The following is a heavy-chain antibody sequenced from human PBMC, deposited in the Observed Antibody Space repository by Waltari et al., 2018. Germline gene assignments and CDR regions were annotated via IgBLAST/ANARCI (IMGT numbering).Heavy chain of an antibody. Sequence: QLVESGGNLVEPGGSLRLSCAASGFAFRNYEMNWVRQAPGKWLGWVSDLSGDESKGFYAESVKGRFTISRDDAKNSLYLHMSSLRDEDTAVYYCAREFSGSFDYMDVWGKGTTVTVSS. CDR1: GFAFRNYE. CDR3: AREFSGSFDYMDV. J-gene: IGHJ6*03. D-gene: IGHD1-26*01. CDR2: LSGDESKG. V-gene: IGHV3-48*03.